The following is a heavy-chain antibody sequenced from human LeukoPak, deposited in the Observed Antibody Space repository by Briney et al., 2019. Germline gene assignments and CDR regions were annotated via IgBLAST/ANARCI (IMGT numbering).Heavy chain of an antibody. CDR1: GFTFSSYA. CDR3: ATSPDTIAAADDY. J-gene: IGHJ4*02. D-gene: IGHD6-13*01. V-gene: IGHV3-23*01. CDR2: ISGNGGST. Sequence: PGGSLRLSCAASGFTFSSYAMSWVRQAPGKGLEWVSAISGNGGSTYYADSVKGRFTISRDNSKNTLYLQMNSLRAEDTAVYHCATSPDTIAAADDYWGQGTLVTVSS.